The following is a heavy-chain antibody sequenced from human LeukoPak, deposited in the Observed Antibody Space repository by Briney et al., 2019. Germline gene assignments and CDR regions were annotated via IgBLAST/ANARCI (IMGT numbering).Heavy chain of an antibody. CDR2: MYYRGNT. D-gene: IGHD5-12*01. J-gene: IGHJ5*02. CDR3: ARDSGYDLGFDP. V-gene: IGHV4-59*01. CDR1: GGSIISYY. Sequence: SETLSLTCTVSGGSIISYYWGWIRQPPGKGLEWSGYMYYRGNTNYDTSLKSRVTISIDPPNNQFSLKLSSVTAADAAVYYCARDSGYDLGFDPWGQGTLVTVSS.